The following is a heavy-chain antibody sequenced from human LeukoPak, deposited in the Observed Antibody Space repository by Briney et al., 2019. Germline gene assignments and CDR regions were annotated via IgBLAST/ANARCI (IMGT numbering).Heavy chain of an antibody. CDR2: ISYDGKNK. D-gene: IGHD4/OR15-4a*01. Sequence: GSLRLSCTASGFTLSTYAMHWVRQAPGKGLEWVSVISYDGKNKYYGDSVKGRFTFSRDNSKNTLYLQMNSLRAEDTAVYYCARRAGAYSHPYDYWGQGTLVTVSS. V-gene: IGHV3-30*14. CDR1: GFTLSTYA. J-gene: IGHJ4*02. CDR3: ARRAGAYSHPYDY.